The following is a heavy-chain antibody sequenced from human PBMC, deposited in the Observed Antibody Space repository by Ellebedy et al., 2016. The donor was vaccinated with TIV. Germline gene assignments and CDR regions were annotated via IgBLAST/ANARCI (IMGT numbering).Heavy chain of an antibody. V-gene: IGHV1-18*01. D-gene: IGHD2-21*01. CDR1: GYAFGSYS. CDR2: INAYTGKI. J-gene: IGHJ4*02. CDR3: ARDMIQGVVARYLWFDY. Sequence: AASVKVSCKASGYAFGSYSISWVRQAPGQGLEWLGWINAYTGKIKYAQKFQGRVTMTNDTSTSTAYIELRSLRFEDTAVYYCARDMIQGVVARYLWFDYWGQGTLVTVSS.